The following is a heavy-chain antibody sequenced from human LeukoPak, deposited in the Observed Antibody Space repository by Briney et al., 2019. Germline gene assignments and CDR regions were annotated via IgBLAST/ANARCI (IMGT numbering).Heavy chain of an antibody. D-gene: IGHD2-2*01. CDR2: VYSSGST. CDR1: GGSISSYY. Sequence: SETLSLTCTVSGGSISSYYWSWIRQPPGKGLEWLGRVYSSGSTKYNPSLESRVTMSVDTSKNQFSLKLNFVTAADTAVYYCARGPYSRYCSSTSCYADAFDIWGQGTMVTVSS. CDR3: ARGPYSRYCSSTSCYADAFDI. V-gene: IGHV4-4*07. J-gene: IGHJ3*02.